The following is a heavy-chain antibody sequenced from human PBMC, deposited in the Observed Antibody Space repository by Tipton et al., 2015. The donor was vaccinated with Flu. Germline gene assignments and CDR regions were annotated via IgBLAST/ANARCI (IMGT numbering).Heavy chain of an antibody. V-gene: IGHV4-59*01. CDR3: ARDWDNGMDV. J-gene: IGHJ6*02. CDR1: GASINNYY. Sequence: LRLSCTVSGASINNYYWSWIRQPPGKALEWIGYVYYIENTNYNPSLKSRATISVDTSTSQLSLKLISVTSADTAVYYCARDWDNGMDVWGQGTSVTVSS. D-gene: IGHD1-26*01. CDR2: VYYIENT.